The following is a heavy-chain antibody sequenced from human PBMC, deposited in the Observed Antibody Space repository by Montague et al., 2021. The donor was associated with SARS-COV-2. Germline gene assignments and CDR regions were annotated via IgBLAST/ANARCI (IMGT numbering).Heavy chain of an antibody. V-gene: IGHV4-59*13. CDR3: VRERIQLWSCGMDV. Sequence: SETLSLTCTVSGGSISSYYWSWIRQPPGKGLEWIGYIYYSGSTKYNPSLKSRVTISVDTSKNQFSLNLSSVTAADTAVYYCVRERIQLWSCGMDVWGQGATVTVSS. J-gene: IGHJ6*02. CDR1: GGSISSYY. D-gene: IGHD5-18*01. CDR2: IYYSGST.